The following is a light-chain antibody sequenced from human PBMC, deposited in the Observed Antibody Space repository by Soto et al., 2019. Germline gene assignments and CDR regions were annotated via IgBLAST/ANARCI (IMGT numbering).Light chain of an antibody. Sequence: QSVLTQPRSVSGSPGQSVAISRTGTSSDVGGYNYVSWYQQHPGKAPKLIIYDVNARPSGVPDRFSGSRSGNTASLTISGLQAEDDADYYCCAGTSVVFGGGTKVTVL. J-gene: IGLJ3*02. CDR1: SSDVGGYNY. V-gene: IGLV2-11*01. CDR3: CAGTSVV. CDR2: DVN.